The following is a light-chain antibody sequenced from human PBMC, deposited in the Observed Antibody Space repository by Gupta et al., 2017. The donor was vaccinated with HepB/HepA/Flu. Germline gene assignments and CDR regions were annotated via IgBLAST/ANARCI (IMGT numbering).Light chain of an antibody. CDR3: QQYYNGPRWT. CDR1: QSVTSN. CDR2: GAS. J-gene: IGKJ1*01. V-gene: IGKV3-15*01. Sequence: ETVMTQSPATLSVSPGERATLSCRASQSVTSNLAWYQQKPGQAPRLLIYGASTRATGIPARFSGSGSGTEFTLTISSLQSEDFAVYYCQQYYNGPRWTFGQGTKVEIK.